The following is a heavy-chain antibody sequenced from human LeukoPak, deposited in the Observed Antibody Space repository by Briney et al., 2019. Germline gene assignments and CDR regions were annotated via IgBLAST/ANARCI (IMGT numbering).Heavy chain of an antibody. CDR1: GGSFSGYY. J-gene: IGHJ4*02. V-gene: IGHV4-34*01. Sequence: SETLSLTCAVYGGSFSGYYWSWIRQPPGKGLEWIGEINHSGSTNYNPSLKSRVTISVDTSKNQFSLKLSSVTAADTAVYYCARRIGSSWFFYYFDYWGRGTLVTVSS. CDR3: ARRIGSSWFFYYFDY. CDR2: INHSGST. D-gene: IGHD6-13*01.